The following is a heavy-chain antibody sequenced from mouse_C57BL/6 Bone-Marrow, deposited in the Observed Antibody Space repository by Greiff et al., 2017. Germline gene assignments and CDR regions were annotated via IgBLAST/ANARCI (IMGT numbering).Heavy chain of an antibody. CDR1: GYTFTEYT. Sequence: VQLQQSGAELVKPGASVKLSCKASGYTFTEYTIHWVKQRSGQGLEWIGWFYPGSGSIKYNEKFKDKATLTADKSSSTVYMELSRLTSEDSAVYFCARHEEEGPYYGSSPWAMDYWGQGTSVTVSS. V-gene: IGHV1-62-2*01. J-gene: IGHJ4*01. CDR2: FYPGSGSI. CDR3: ARHEEEGPYYGSSPWAMDY. D-gene: IGHD1-1*01.